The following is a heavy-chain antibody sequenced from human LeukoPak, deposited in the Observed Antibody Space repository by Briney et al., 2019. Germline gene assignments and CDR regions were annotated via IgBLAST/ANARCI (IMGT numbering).Heavy chain of an antibody. CDR3: AKGLRWFGDFYFNFFDY. J-gene: IGHJ4*02. CDR1: GFNFMTYG. D-gene: IGHD3-10*01. Sequence: PGGSLRLSYAASGFNFMTYGMHWVRQAPGKGLEWVAFISYDGGKRFFGESVKGRFTIARDNSENTVSLQMNTLKTEDTAVYYCAKGLRWFGDFYFNFFDYWGQGILVTVSS. V-gene: IGHV3-30*18. CDR2: ISYDGGKR.